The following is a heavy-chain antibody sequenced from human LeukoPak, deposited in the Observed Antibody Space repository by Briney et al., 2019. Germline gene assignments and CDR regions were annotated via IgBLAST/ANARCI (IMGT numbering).Heavy chain of an antibody. J-gene: IGHJ4*02. V-gene: IGHV4-59*12. D-gene: IGHD6-19*01. CDR2: IFHTGST. Sequence: SETLSLTCTVSGGSISSYYWSWIRQPLGKGLEWIGCIFHTGSTYYNPSLKSRVTISVDTSKNQFSLKLSSVSAADTAVYYCARENIKRWLMWGQGTLVTVSS. CDR3: ARENIKRWLM. CDR1: GGSISSYY.